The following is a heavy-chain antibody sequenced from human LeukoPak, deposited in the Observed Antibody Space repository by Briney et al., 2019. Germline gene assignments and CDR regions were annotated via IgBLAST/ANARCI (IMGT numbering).Heavy chain of an antibody. J-gene: IGHJ4*02. V-gene: IGHV3-30-3*01. D-gene: IGHD3-16*02. CDR3: ARDPAYYDYVWGSYRYTAFDY. CDR2: ISYDGSNK. Sequence: GGSLRLSCAASGFTFSSYAMHWVRQAPGKGLEWVAVISYDGSNKYYADPVKGRFTISRDNSKNTLYLQMNSLRAENTAVYYCARDPAYYDYVWGSYRYTAFDYWGQGTLVTVSS. CDR1: GFTFSSYA.